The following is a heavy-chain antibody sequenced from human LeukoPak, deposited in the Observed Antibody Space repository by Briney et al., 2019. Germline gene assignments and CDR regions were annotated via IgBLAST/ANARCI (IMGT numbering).Heavy chain of an antibody. CDR2: IKQDGSEK. V-gene: IGHV3-7*01. CDR3: ARDPEWEMATSHPH. Sequence: GGSLRLSCAASGFTFSSYWMSWVRQAPGKGLEWVANIKQDGSEKYYVDSVKGRFTISRDNAKNSLYLQMDSLRAEDTAVYYCARDPEWEMATSHPHWGQGTLVTVSS. D-gene: IGHD5-24*01. CDR1: GFTFSSYW. J-gene: IGHJ4*02.